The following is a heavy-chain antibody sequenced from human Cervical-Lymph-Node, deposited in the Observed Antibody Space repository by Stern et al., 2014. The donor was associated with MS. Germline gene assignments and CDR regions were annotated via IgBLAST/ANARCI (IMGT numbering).Heavy chain of an antibody. J-gene: IGHJ6*02. CDR1: GASISGGGSF. Sequence: QVQLQESSPGLVKPSQTLSLTCTVSGASISGGGSFWSWVRQSAGNGLEWLGRIYTSGSADYNPSLKSRVTISVDSSKNQFSLKVTSVTAADTAVYYCVRDAAAGSSIRDYYSGMDVWGQGTTVTVSS. D-gene: IGHD6-19*01. CDR3: VRDAAAGSSIRDYYSGMDV. CDR2: IYTSGSA. V-gene: IGHV4-61*02.